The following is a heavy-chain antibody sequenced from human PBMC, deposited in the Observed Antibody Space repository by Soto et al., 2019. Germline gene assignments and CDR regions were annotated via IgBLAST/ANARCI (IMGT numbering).Heavy chain of an antibody. CDR2: ISSSGSTI. CDR3: ARGESSSWYGGNWFDP. J-gene: IGHJ5*02. Sequence: GGSLRLSCAASGFTFSSYEMNWVRQAPGKGLEWVSYISSSGSTIYYADSVKGRFTISRDNAKNSLYLQMNSLRAEDTAVYYCARGESSSWYGGNWFDPWGQGTLVTVSS. D-gene: IGHD6-13*01. V-gene: IGHV3-48*03. CDR1: GFTFSSYE.